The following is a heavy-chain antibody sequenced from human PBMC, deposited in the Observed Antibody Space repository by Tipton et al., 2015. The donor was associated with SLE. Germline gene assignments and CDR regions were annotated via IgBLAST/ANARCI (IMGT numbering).Heavy chain of an antibody. CDR1: RSTVIYNH. D-gene: IGHD1-7*01. CDR2: VYNGGGT. CDR3: ARDFTGPKDY. J-gene: IGHJ4*02. Sequence: SLRLSCAASRSTVIYNHMSWVRQAPGKGLEWVSVVYNGGGTYYADSVKGRFTISRDSSENTLYLQLNSLRPEDTAVYYCARDFTGPKDYWGQGTLVTVSS. V-gene: IGHV3-66*01.